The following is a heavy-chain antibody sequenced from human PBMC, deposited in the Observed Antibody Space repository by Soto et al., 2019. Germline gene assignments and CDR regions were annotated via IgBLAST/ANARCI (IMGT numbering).Heavy chain of an antibody. CDR1: GGSISSSSYY. J-gene: IGHJ2*01. CDR3: ARPKTLRVRSGWYFDL. V-gene: IGHV4-39*01. Sequence: QLQLQESGPGLVKPSETLSLTCTVSGGSISSSSYYWGWIRQPPGKGLEWIGSIYYSGSTYYNPSLKSRVTISVDTSKNQFSLKLSSVTAADTAVYYCARPKTLRVRSGWYFDLWGRGTLVTVSS. D-gene: IGHD3-16*01. CDR2: IYYSGST.